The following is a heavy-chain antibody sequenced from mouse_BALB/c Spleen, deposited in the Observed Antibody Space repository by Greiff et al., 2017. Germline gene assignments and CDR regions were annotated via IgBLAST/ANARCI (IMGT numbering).Heavy chain of an antibody. V-gene: IGHV5-17*02. J-gene: IGHJ1*01. CDR3: ALYGYDWYFDV. CDR2: ISSGSSTI. Sequence: EVMLVESGGGLVQPGGSRKLSCAASGFTFSSFGMHWVRQAPEKGLEWVAYISSGSSTIYYADTVKGRFTISRDNPKNTLFLQMTSLRSEDTAMYYCALYGYDWYFDVWGAGTTVTVSS. D-gene: IGHD2-2*01. CDR1: GFTFSSFG.